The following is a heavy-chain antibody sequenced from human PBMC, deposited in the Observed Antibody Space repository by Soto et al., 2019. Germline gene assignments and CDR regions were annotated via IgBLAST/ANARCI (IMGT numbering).Heavy chain of an antibody. J-gene: IGHJ6*02. CDR2: IYYSGST. D-gene: IGHD2-2*01. CDR1: GGSVSSGSYY. CDR3: AREVGHIVVVPAATYGMDV. Sequence: KQSETLSLTCTVSGGSVSSGSYYWSWIRQPPGKGLEWIGYIYYSGSTNYNPSLKSRVTISVDTSKNQFSLKLSSVTAADTAVYYCAREVGHIVVVPAATYGMDVWGQGTTVTVSS. V-gene: IGHV4-61*01.